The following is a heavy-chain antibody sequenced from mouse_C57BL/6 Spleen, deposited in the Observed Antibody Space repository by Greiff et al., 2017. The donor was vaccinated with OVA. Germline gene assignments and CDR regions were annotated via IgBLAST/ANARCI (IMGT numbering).Heavy chain of an antibody. CDR1: GFTFSSYA. J-gene: IGHJ3*01. CDR2: ISSGGDYI. CDR3: TRDWDYDDGAWFAY. Sequence: EVKLMESGEGLVKPGGSLKLSCAASGFTFSSYAMSWVRQTPEKRLEWVAYISSGGDYIYYADTVKGRFTISRDNARNTLYLQMSSLKSEDTAMYYWTRDWDYDDGAWFAYWGQGTPVTVSA. D-gene: IGHD2-4*01. V-gene: IGHV5-9-1*02.